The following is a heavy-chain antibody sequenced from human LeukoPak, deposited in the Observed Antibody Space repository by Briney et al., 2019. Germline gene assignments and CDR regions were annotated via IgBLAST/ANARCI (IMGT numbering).Heavy chain of an antibody. J-gene: IGHJ4*02. D-gene: IGHD6-13*01. Sequence: GGFLRLSCAASGCTFSGYAMSWVRQAPGKGLEWVSAISGSGGSTYYADSVKGRFTISRDNSKNTLYLQMNSLRAEDTAVYYCAKGPGIAHYWGQGTLVTASS. CDR2: ISGSGGST. CDR3: AKGPGIAHY. V-gene: IGHV3-23*01. CDR1: GCTFSGYA.